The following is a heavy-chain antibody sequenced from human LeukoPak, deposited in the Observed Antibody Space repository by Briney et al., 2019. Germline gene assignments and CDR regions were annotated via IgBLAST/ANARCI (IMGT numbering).Heavy chain of an antibody. Sequence: SETLSLTCTVSGGSLSSYYWSWIRQPPGKGLEWIGYIYYSGSTNYNPSLKSRVTISVDTSKNQFSLKLSSVTAADTAVYYCARYWIAAIDAFDIWGQGTMVTVSS. V-gene: IGHV4-59*01. D-gene: IGHD6-25*01. CDR2: IYYSGST. CDR3: ARYWIAAIDAFDI. J-gene: IGHJ3*02. CDR1: GGSLSSYY.